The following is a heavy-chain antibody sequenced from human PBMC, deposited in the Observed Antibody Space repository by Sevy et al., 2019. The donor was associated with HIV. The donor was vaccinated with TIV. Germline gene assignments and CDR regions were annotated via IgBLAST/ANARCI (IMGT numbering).Heavy chain of an antibody. CDR3: AKEHSSGWRGGRYFDL. CDR1: GFTFSSYA. D-gene: IGHD6-19*01. Sequence: GGSLRLSCAASGFTFSSYAMSWVRQAPGKGLEWVSAVSGSGGSTYFPDSVKGRFTISRDNSKNTLYLQLNSLRAEDTAVYYCAKEHSSGWRGGRYFDLWGRGTLVTVSS. V-gene: IGHV3-23*01. J-gene: IGHJ2*01. CDR2: VSGSGGST.